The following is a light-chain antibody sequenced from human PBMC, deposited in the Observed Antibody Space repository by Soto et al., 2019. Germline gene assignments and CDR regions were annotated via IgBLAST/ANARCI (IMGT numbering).Light chain of an antibody. J-gene: IGLJ2*01. CDR1: SSDVAGYNF. Sequence: QSALTQPPSASGSPGQSVAISCTGTSSDVAGYNFVSWYQQHPGKAPRLMIYDVSNRPSGVPDRFSGSKSGNTASLTVSGLQAEDEGDYYCSSYARNNNVIFGGGTKLTVL. CDR3: SSYARNNNVI. V-gene: IGLV2-8*01. CDR2: DVS.